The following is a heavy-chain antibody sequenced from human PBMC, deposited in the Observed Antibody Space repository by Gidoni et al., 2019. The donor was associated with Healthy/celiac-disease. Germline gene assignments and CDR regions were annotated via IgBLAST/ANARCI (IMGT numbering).Heavy chain of an antibody. CDR3: ARDGYNPRRGYYFDY. CDR2: ISYDGSNK. CDR1: GFPFSSYA. D-gene: IGHD5-12*01. J-gene: IGHJ4*02. V-gene: IGHV3-30-3*01. Sequence: QVQLVESGGGVVQPGRSLRLSCAASGFPFSSYAMHWVRQAPGKGLEWVAVISYDGSNKYYADSVKGRFTISRDNSKNTLYLQMNSLRAEDTAVYYCARDGYNPRRGYYFDYWGQGTLVTVSS.